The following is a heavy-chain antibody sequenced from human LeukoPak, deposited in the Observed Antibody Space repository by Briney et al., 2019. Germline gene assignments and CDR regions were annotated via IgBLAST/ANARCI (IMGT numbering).Heavy chain of an antibody. D-gene: IGHD2-2*01. Sequence: GGSLRLSCAASGFIFSDYGVHWVRQAPGKGLDWVAFIRYDASNKYCADSVKGRFTISRDNSKNTLYLQMNSLKPEDTAVYYCAKSHQLLSDWGQGTLVTVSS. CDR2: IRYDASNK. CDR3: AKSHQLLSD. CDR1: GFIFSDYG. J-gene: IGHJ4*02. V-gene: IGHV3-30*02.